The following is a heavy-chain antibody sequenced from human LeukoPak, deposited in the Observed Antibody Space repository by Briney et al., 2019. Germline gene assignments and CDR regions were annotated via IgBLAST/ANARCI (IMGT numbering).Heavy chain of an antibody. D-gene: IGHD1-14*01. CDR3: TRDRSRAEDD. CDR1: GFTFSGHW. CDR2: INQGGSDK. J-gene: IGHJ4*02. Sequence: PGGSLRLSCAASGFTFSGHWMSWVRQAARRWLEWVANINQGGSDKYYVDSVKGRFTISRDNANSLLYLQMNSLRGEDTAVYYCTRDRSRAEDDWGQGTLVTVSS. V-gene: IGHV3-7*01.